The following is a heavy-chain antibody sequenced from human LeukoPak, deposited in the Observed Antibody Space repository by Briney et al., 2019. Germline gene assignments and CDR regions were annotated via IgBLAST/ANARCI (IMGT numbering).Heavy chain of an antibody. Sequence: GRSLRLSCAASGFTFDDYAMHWVRQAPGKGLEWVSGISWNSGSIGYADSVKGRFTISRDNAKNSLYLQMNSLRAEDTALYYCAKGLEYYYYYGMDVWGQGTTVTVSS. CDR2: ISWNSGSI. D-gene: IGHD1-1*01. CDR1: GFTFDDYA. CDR3: AKGLEYYYYYGMDV. V-gene: IGHV3-9*01. J-gene: IGHJ6*02.